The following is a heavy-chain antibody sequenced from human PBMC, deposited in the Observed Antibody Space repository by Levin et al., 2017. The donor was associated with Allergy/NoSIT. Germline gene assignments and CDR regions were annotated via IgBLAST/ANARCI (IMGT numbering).Heavy chain of an antibody. D-gene: IGHD5-24*01. CDR1: GFTFSSYS. CDR3: AREKEVILGLPGQMATITWEDPYYYYGMDV. V-gene: IGHV3-21*01. J-gene: IGHJ6*02. Sequence: GGSLRLSCAASGFTFSSYSMNWVRQAPGKGLEWVSSISSSSSYIYYADSVKGRFTISRDNAKNSLYLQMNSLRAEDTAVYYCAREKEVILGLPGQMATITWEDPYYYYGMDVWGQGTTVTVSS. CDR2: ISSSSSYI.